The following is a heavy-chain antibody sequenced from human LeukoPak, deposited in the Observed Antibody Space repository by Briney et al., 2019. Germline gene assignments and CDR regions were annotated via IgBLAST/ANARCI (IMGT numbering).Heavy chain of an antibody. CDR2: ISGSGGST. CDR1: GFTFSSYA. V-gene: IGHV3-23*01. D-gene: IGHD3-9*01. CDR3: AKDILTGTAGPLDY. Sequence: GGSLRLSCAASGFTFSSYAMSWVRQAPGTGLKWVSAISGSGGSTYYADSVKGRFTISRDNSKNTLYLQMNSLRAEDTAVYYCAKDILTGTAGPLDYWGQGTLVTVSS. J-gene: IGHJ4*02.